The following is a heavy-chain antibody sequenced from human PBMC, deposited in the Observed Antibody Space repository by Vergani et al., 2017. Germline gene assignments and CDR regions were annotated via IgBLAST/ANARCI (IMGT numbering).Heavy chain of an antibody. CDR2: IYYSGST. Sequence: QVQLQESGPGLVKPSEPLSLTCTVSGGSISSYYWSWIRQPPGKGLEWIGYIYYSGSTNYNPSLKSRVTISVDTSKNQFSLKLSSVTAADTAVYYCARDITIFGVVTHMDVWGKGTTVTVSS. D-gene: IGHD3-3*01. J-gene: IGHJ6*03. CDR3: ARDITIFGVVTHMDV. CDR1: GGSISSYY. V-gene: IGHV4-59*01.